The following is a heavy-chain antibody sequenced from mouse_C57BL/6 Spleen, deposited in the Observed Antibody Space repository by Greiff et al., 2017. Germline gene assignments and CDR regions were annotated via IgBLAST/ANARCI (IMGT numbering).Heavy chain of an antibody. CDR3: TRGGYYWYFDV. J-gene: IGHJ1*03. CDR1: GYTFTDYE. Sequence: VQGVESGAELVRPGASVTLSCKASGYTFTDYEMHWVKQTPVHGLEWIGAIDPETGGTAYNQKFKGKAILTADKSSSTAYMELRSLTSEDSAVYYCTRGGYYWYFDVWGTGTTVTVSS. D-gene: IGHD2-2*01. CDR2: IDPETGGT. V-gene: IGHV1-15*01.